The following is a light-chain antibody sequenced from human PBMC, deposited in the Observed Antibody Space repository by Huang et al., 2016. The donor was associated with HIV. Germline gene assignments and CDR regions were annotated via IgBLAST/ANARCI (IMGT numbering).Light chain of an antibody. Sequence: DIQMTQSPSSLSTSIGDRVTITCQASQDISNYLNWYQHKPGKAPKLLIYDASNLEVGVPSRFSGSGSGTEFTFTISSLEPEDIATYYCQQYDNFITFGQGTRLEIK. CDR2: DAS. CDR3: QQYDNFIT. V-gene: IGKV1-33*01. CDR1: QDISNY. J-gene: IGKJ5*01.